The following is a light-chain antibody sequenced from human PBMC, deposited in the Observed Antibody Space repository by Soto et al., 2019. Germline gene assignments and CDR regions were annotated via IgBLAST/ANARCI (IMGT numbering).Light chain of an antibody. CDR2: DVS. CDR3: SSYTSSSTLGV. V-gene: IGLV2-14*01. Sequence: QSALPQPASVSGSPGQSITISCTGTSSDVGGYNYVSWYQQHPGKASKLMIYDVSNRPSGVSNRFSGSKSGNTASLTISGLQAEDEADYYCSSYTSSSTLGVFGTGTKVTVL. J-gene: IGLJ1*01. CDR1: SSDVGGYNY.